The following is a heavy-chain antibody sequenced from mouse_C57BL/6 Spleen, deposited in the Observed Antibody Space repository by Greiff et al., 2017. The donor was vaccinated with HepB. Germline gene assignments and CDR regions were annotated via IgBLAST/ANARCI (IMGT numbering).Heavy chain of an antibody. J-gene: IGHJ3*01. Sequence: VKLSCKASGYTFTSYWMDWVKQRPGQGLEWIGNIYPSDSETHYNQKFKDKATLTVDKSSSTAYMQLSSLTSEDSAVYYCARYAGGFAYWGQGTLVTVSA. CDR3: ARYAGGFAY. CDR1: GYTFTSYW. D-gene: IGHD6-5*01. V-gene: IGHV1-61*01. CDR2: IYPSDSET.